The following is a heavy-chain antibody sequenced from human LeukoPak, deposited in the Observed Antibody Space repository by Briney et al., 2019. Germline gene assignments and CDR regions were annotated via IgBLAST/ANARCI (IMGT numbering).Heavy chain of an antibody. Sequence: PGGSLRLSCAASGFAFTTYSMNWVRQAPGKGLEWVSSISSSSAYLYYADSVKGRFTISRDNGKKALYLQMNSLRADDTAVYYCARDLGDWYIDNWGQGTLVTVSS. D-gene: IGHD2-21*02. J-gene: IGHJ4*02. V-gene: IGHV3-21*03. CDR2: ISSSSAYL. CDR3: ARDLGDWYIDN. CDR1: GFAFTTYS.